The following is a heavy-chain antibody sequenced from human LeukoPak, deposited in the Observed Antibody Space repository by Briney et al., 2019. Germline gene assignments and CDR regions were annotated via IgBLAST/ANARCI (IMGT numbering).Heavy chain of an antibody. CDR3: ARCPGTIYDILTPWYFDY. D-gene: IGHD3-9*01. J-gene: IGHJ4*02. Sequence: GGSLRLSCAASGFTVSSNYMSWVRQAPGKGLEWVSVIYSGGSTYYADSVKGRFTISRDNSKNTLYLQMNSLRAEDTAVYYCARCPGTIYDILTPWYFDYWGQGSLVTVSS. CDR2: IYSGGST. CDR1: GFTVSSNY. V-gene: IGHV3-66*01.